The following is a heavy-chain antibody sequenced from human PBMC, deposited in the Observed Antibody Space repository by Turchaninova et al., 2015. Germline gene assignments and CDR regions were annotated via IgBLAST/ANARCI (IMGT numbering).Heavy chain of an antibody. CDR1: GDSVSSNSAA. D-gene: IGHD6-13*01. V-gene: IGHV6-1*01. Sequence: QVQLQQSGPGLVKPSQTLSLTCAISGDSVSSNSAAWNWIRQSPSRGLEWLGRPYYRSKWYHDFAVTGKSRITIKQYTSKNQFSRQLNSVTPEETAGYYCARGASSSWPFDYWGQGTLVTVSS. CDR3: ARGASSSWPFDY. J-gene: IGHJ4*02. CDR2: PYYRSKWYH.